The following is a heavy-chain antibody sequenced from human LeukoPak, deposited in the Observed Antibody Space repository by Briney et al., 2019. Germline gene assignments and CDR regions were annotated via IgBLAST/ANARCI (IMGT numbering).Heavy chain of an antibody. Sequence: ASVKVSCKASGYTFTGYYMHWVRQAPGQGLEWMGWIYPNSGGTKYAQKFQGRVTMTRDTSISTAYLELSRLRSDDTAVYYCAREHMTRVTLDYWGQGTLVTVAS. V-gene: IGHV1-2*02. D-gene: IGHD4-17*01. CDR1: GYTFTGYY. CDR3: AREHMTRVTLDY. J-gene: IGHJ4*02. CDR2: IYPNSGGT.